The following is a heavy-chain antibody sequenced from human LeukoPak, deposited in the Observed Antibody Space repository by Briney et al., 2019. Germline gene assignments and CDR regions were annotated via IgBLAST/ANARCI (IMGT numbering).Heavy chain of an antibody. V-gene: IGHV4-4*02. CDR3: ARAASYYYYYGMDV. CDR2: IYHSGST. CDR1: GGSISSSNW. Sequence: SGTLPLTCAVSGGSISSSNWWSWVRPPPGEGLEWIGEIYHSGSTNYNPSLKSRVTISADKSKNQFSLKLSSVTAADTAVYYCARAASYYYYYGMDVWGQGTTVTVSS. J-gene: IGHJ6*02.